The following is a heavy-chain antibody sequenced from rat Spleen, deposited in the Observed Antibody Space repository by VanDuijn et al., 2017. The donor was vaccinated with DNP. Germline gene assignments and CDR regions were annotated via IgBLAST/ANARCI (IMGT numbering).Heavy chain of an antibody. CDR3: ARHNSGYFDY. J-gene: IGHJ2*01. V-gene: IGHV3-3*01. Sequence: EVQLQESGPGLVKPSQSLSLTCSVTGYSITSCCRWTWIRKFPGHKLEWMGYINSAGSTNYNPSLKSRISITRDTSKNQFLLLLSSVTTEDTATSYLARHNSGYFDYWGQGVMVTVSS. CDR2: INSAGST. CDR1: GYSITSCCR. D-gene: IGHD4-3*01.